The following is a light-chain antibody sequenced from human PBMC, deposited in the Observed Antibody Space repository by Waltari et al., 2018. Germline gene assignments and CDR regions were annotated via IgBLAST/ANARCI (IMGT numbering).Light chain of an antibody. J-gene: IGLJ3*02. CDR1: SSDVGSYNL. Sequence: QSALTQPASVSVSPAQSITISCPGTSSDVGSYNLVSWYPHHPGKVTKLRIYEGSQRTSEVSNRFSGSKSGNTASLTISGLQAEDEADYYCCSYAGSSTWVFGGGTKLTVL. CDR3: CSYAGSSTWV. V-gene: IGLV2-23*01. CDR2: EGS.